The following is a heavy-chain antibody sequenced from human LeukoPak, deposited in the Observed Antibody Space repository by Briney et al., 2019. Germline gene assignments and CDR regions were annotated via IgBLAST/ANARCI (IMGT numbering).Heavy chain of an antibody. CDR3: ARVGVVPADLDY. D-gene: IGHD2-2*01. J-gene: IGHJ4*02. V-gene: IGHV4-39*07. CDR1: GGSISSSSYY. CDR2: IYYSGST. Sequence: PSETLSLTCTVSGGSISSSSYYWGWIRQPPGKGLEWIGSIYYSGSTYYNPSLKSRVTISVDTSKNQFSQKLSSVTAADTAVYYCARVGVVPADLDYWGQGTLVTVSS.